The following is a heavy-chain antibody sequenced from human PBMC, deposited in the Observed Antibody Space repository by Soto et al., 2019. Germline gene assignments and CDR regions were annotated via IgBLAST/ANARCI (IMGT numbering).Heavy chain of an antibody. CDR1: GGSISSSNW. J-gene: IGHJ4*02. Sequence: QVQLQESGPGLVKPSGTLSLTCAVSGGSISSSNWWSWVRQPPGKGLEWIGEIYHSGSTNYNPSLKSRVTISVDKSKNQFSLKLSSVTAADTVVYYCARSRYDSSGYYLGTRAGPFDYWGQGTLVTVSS. D-gene: IGHD3-22*01. CDR2: IYHSGST. V-gene: IGHV4-4*02. CDR3: ARSRYDSSGYYLGTRAGPFDY.